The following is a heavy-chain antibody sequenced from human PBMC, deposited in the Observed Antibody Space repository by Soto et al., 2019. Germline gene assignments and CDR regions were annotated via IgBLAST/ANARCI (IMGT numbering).Heavy chain of an antibody. CDR2: IYYSGST. Sequence: QLQLQESGPGLVKPSETLSLTCTVSGGSISSSSYYWGWIRQPPGKGLEWIGSIYYSGSTYYNPSLKSRVTISVDTSKNQFSLKLSSVTAADTAVYYCARRVTIFGVVTKDYYYYGMDVWGQGTTVTVSS. CDR1: GGSISSSSYY. CDR3: ARRVTIFGVVTKDYYYYGMDV. D-gene: IGHD3-3*01. J-gene: IGHJ6*02. V-gene: IGHV4-39*01.